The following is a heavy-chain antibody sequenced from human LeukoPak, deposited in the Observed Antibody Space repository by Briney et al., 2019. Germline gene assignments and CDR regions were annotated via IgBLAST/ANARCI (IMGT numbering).Heavy chain of an antibody. CDR2: IYHSGST. V-gene: IGHV4-4*02. Sequence: SETLSLTCAVSGGSISSSNWWSWVRQPPGKGLEWIGEIYHSGSTNYNPSPKSRVTISVDKSKNQFSLKLSSVTAADTAVYYCAGSTCSGSSCYSGDYFDYWGQGTLVTVSS. J-gene: IGHJ4*02. CDR1: GGSISSSNW. CDR3: AGSTCSGSSCYSGDYFDY. D-gene: IGHD2-15*01.